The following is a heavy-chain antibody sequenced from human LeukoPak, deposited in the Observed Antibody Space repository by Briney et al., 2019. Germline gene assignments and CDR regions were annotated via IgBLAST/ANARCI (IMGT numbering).Heavy chain of an antibody. D-gene: IGHD6-6*01. CDR3: AREGSSSLGGYYYYYMDV. Sequence: SQTLSLTCAISGDSVSSNSAAWNWIRQSPSRGLEWLGRTYYRSKWYNDYAVSVKSRITTNPDTSKNQFSLQLNSVTPEDTAVYYCAREGSSSLGGYYYYYMDVWGKGTTVTVSS. CDR1: GDSVSSNSAA. CDR2: TYYRSKWYN. J-gene: IGHJ6*03. V-gene: IGHV6-1*01.